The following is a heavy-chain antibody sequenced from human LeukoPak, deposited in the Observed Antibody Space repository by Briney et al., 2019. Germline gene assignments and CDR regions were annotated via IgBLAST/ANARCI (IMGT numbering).Heavy chain of an antibody. D-gene: IGHD6-19*01. V-gene: IGHV3-30-3*01. CDR1: GFTFSSYA. CDR3: ARDGGTIAVADWGYFDY. CDR2: ISYDGSNK. J-gene: IGHJ4*02. Sequence: GGSLRLSCATSGFTFSSYAMSWVRQAPGKGLEWVAVISYDGSNKYYADSVKGRFTISRDNSKNTLYLQMNSLRAEDTAVYYCARDGGTIAVADWGYFDYWGQGTLVTVSS.